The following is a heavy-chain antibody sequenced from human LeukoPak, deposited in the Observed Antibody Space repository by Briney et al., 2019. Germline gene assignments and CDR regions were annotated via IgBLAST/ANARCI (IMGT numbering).Heavy chain of an antibody. CDR2: INHSGST. J-gene: IGHJ4*02. CDR1: GGSFSGYY. Sequence: SETLSLTCAVYGGSFSGYYWSWIRQPPGKGLEWIGEINHSGSTNYNPSLKSRVTISVDTSKNQFSLKLSSVTAADTAVYYCARPAGYSSSWYIFDYWGQGTLVTVSS. D-gene: IGHD6-13*01. CDR3: ARPAGYSSSWYIFDY. V-gene: IGHV4-34*01.